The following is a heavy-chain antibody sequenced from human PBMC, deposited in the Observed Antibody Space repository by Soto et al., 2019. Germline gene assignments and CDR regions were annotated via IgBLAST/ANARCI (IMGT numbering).Heavy chain of an antibody. CDR2: IKFDGSST. J-gene: IGHJ6*02. V-gene: IGHV3-74*01. Sequence: EVQLVESGGGLVQPGGSLRLSCAASGFAFSTYWMHWVRQAPGKGLLWVSRIKFDGSSTYYADSVKGHFTISRDDAKNHLFLQMNGLRVDDTAVYYCARGAKNIYAMDVWGQGTTVTVSS. CDR1: GFAFSTYW. CDR3: ARGAKNIYAMDV.